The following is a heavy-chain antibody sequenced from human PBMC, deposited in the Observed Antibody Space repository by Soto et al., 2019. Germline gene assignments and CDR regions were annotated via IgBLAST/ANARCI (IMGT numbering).Heavy chain of an antibody. CDR2: INSDGSST. J-gene: IGHJ2*01. D-gene: IGHD1-26*01. CDR1: GFTFSSYW. CDR3: ARPYSGSYYAVVEYFDL. Sequence: EVQLVESGGGLVQPGGSLRLSCAASGFTFSSYWMHWVRQAPGKGLVWVSRINSDGSSTSYADSVKGRFTISRDNAKNTLYLQMNSLRAEDTAVYYCARPYSGSYYAVVEYFDLWGRGTLVTVSS. V-gene: IGHV3-74*01.